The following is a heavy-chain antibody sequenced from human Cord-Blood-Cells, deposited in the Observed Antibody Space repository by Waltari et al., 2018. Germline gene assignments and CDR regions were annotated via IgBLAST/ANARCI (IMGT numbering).Heavy chain of an antibody. V-gene: IGHV3-13*01. CDR2: IGTAGDT. CDR3: ARGSAYGDYAFDI. Sequence: EVQLVESGGGLVQPGGSLRLSCAASGFTFSSYDMHWVRQATGKGLEGVSAIGTAGDTYYPGSVKGRFTISRENAKNSLYLQMNSLRAGDTAVYYCARGSAYGDYAFDIWGQGTMVTVSS. J-gene: IGHJ3*02. D-gene: IGHD4-17*01. CDR1: GFTFSSYD.